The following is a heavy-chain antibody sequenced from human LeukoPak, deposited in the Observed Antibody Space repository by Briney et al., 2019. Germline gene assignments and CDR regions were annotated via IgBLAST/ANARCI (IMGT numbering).Heavy chain of an antibody. J-gene: IGHJ6*02. V-gene: IGHV3-30*02. Sequence: GGSLRLSCAASGFTFSSYGMHWVRQAPGKGLEWVAFIRYDGSNKYCADSVKGRFTISRDNSKNTLYLQMNSLRAEDTAVYYCTRVNTYYYNTYYYYGMDVWGQGTTVTVSS. D-gene: IGHD3-22*01. CDR3: TRVNTYYYNTYYYYGMDV. CDR2: IRYDGSNK. CDR1: GFTFSSYG.